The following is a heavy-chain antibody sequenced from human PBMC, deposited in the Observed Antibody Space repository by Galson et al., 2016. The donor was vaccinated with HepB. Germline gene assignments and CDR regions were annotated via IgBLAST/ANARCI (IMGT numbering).Heavy chain of an antibody. CDR2: ISWNSRRI. V-gene: IGHV3-9*01. J-gene: IGHJ6*02. CDR1: GFIFDDYA. Sequence: SLRLSCAASGFIFDDYAMSWVRQIPGKGLEWVSTISWNSRRIDYADFVKGRFTVSRDNAKNSLHLQMNSLKTEDTALYYCAKDRGNLNYYQLYGLDVWGQGTTVTVSS. CDR3: AKDRGNLNYYQLYGLDV. D-gene: IGHD3-10*01.